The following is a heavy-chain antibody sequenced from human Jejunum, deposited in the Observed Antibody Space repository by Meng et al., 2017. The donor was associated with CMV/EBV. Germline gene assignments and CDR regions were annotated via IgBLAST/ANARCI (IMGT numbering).Heavy chain of an antibody. D-gene: IGHD1-26*01. J-gene: IGHJ4*02. CDR3: ARGPGASTREGFDY. V-gene: IGHV4-4*07. CDR1: GGSISNHY. Sequence: VQLQESGPGLVKPSETLSLTCTGSGGSISNHYWSWIRQSAGKGLEWIGRFYSSDTYNYHPSLNSRLTMSLDTSKNQFSLNLSSVTAADTAIYYCARGPGASTREGFDYWGLGTLVTVSS. CDR2: FYSSDTY.